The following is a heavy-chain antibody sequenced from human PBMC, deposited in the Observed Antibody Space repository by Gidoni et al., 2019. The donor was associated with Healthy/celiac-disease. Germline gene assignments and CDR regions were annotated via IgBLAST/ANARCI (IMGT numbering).Heavy chain of an antibody. V-gene: IGHV3-23*01. Sequence: EVQLLESGGGLVQPGGSLRLSCAASGFTFTSYAMTWVRQAPGKGLEWVSAISGSGGSTYYADSVKGRFTISRDNSKNTLYLQMNSLRAEDTAVYYCAKDLGCSSTSCLGAFDIWGQGTMVTVSS. D-gene: IGHD2-2*01. J-gene: IGHJ3*02. CDR3: AKDLGCSSTSCLGAFDI. CDR2: ISGSGGST. CDR1: GFTFTSYA.